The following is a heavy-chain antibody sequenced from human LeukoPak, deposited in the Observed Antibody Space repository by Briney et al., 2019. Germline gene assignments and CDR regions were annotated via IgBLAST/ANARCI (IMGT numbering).Heavy chain of an antibody. CDR3: ARRAGIAVAGYFDY. J-gene: IGHJ4*02. Sequence: GESLKISCKASGYTLTSYWIAWVRQMPGKGLEWMGIIYPGDSDTRYSPSFQGQVTISADKSLSTAYLQWSSLKASDTAMYYCARRAGIAVAGYFDYWGQGTLVTVSS. V-gene: IGHV5-51*01. D-gene: IGHD6-19*01. CDR1: GYTLTSYW. CDR2: IYPGDSDT.